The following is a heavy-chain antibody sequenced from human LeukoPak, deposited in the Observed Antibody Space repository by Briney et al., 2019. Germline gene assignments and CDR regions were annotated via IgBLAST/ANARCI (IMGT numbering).Heavy chain of an antibody. J-gene: IGHJ4*02. CDR1: GGSISSSSYY. CDR2: IYYSGST. Sequence: SETLSLTCTVSGGSISSSSYYWGWIRQPPGKGLEWIGSIYYSGSTYYNPSLKSRVTISVDTSKNQFSLKLSSVTAADTAVYYCARRTPRHALKGYYFDSWGQGTLVTVSS. CDR3: ARRTPRHALKGYYFDS. V-gene: IGHV4-39*01.